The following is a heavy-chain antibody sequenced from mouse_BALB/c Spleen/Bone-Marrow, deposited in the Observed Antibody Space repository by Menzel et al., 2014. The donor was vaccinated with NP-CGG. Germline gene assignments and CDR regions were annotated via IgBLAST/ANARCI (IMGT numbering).Heavy chain of an antibody. V-gene: IGHV1S81*02. CDR2: INPSNGGT. J-gene: IGHJ2*01. Sequence: QVQLQQSGAELVRPGVSVKLSCKASGYTFTSYWMRWIKQRPEQGLERIGEINPSNGGTNYNEKFKSKATLTVDNSSNTAYMQQSSMTTADYAVFYCAARGDSYYVYYIDYWGQGTTLTVSS. CDR3: AARGDSYYVYYIDY. D-gene: IGHD2-12*01. CDR1: GYTFTSYW.